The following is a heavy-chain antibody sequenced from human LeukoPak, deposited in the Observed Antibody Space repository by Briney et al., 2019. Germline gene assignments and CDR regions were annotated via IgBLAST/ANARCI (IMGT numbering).Heavy chain of an antibody. D-gene: IGHD3-16*02. Sequence: GGSLRLSCAASGLTFSSYSMNWVRQAPGKGLEWVSSISSSSSYIYYADSVKGRFTISRDNAKNSLYLQMNSLRAEDTAVYYCASLTFGGVIVPDAFDIWGQGTMVTVSS. V-gene: IGHV3-21*01. CDR2: ISSSSSYI. J-gene: IGHJ3*02. CDR1: GLTFSSYS. CDR3: ASLTFGGVIVPDAFDI.